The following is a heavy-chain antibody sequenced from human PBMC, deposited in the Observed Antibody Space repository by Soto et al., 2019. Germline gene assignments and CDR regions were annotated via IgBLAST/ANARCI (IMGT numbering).Heavy chain of an antibody. J-gene: IGHJ4*02. CDR2: ITHSGTT. CDR3: ARGSSSSFEGFDY. CDR1: GESFSTFY. V-gene: IGHV4-34*01. Sequence: SETLSLTCAVYGESFSTFYWSWIRQPPGKGLEWVGEITHSGTTDYNPSLKSRLTISVDTSKNQFSLKLSSVTAADTAVYYCARGSSSSFEGFDYWGQGTLVTVSS. D-gene: IGHD6-6*01.